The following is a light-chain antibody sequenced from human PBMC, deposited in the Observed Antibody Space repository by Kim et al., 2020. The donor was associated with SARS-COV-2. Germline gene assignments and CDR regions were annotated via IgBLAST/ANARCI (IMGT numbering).Light chain of an antibody. CDR3: NSRDSSGNAVV. CDR2: GKN. Sequence: AWEQNARITGQGDSIRSYYAIWYQQKPGQAPVLVIYGKNNRPSGIPDRFSGSSSGNTASLTITGAQAEDEADYYCNSRDSSGNAVVFGGGTQLTVL. V-gene: IGLV3-19*01. J-gene: IGLJ2*01. CDR1: SIRSYY.